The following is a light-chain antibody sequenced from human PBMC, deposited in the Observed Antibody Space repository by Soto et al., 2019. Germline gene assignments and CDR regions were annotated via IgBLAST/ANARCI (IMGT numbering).Light chain of an antibody. Sequence: DIQMTQSPSTLSASVGDRGTITCRASQSISSWLAWYQQKPGKAPKLLIYDASSLESGVPSRFSGSGSGTEFTLTISSLQPDDFATYYCQQYNSYSPETFGQGTKVEIK. V-gene: IGKV1-5*01. J-gene: IGKJ1*01. CDR1: QSISSW. CDR2: DAS. CDR3: QQYNSYSPET.